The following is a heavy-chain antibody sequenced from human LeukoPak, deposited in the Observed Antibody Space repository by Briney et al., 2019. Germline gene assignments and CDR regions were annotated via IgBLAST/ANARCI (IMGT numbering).Heavy chain of an antibody. D-gene: IGHD6-13*01. J-gene: IGHJ5*02. CDR3: ARDLGAAAGWFDP. CDR1: GFTVSSNY. V-gene: IGHV3-53*01. Sequence: GGSLRLSCAASGFTVSSNYMSWVRQAPGKGLEWVSVIYSGGSTYYADSVKGRFTISRDNSKNTLYLQMNSLRAEDTAVYYRARDLGAAAGWFDPWGQGTLVTVSS. CDR2: IYSGGST.